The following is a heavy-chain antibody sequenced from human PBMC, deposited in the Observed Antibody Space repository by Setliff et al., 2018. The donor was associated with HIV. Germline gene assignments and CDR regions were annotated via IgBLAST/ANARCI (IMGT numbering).Heavy chain of an antibody. CDR3: ARGSGSYYNWFDP. CDR1: GYTFTGYY. CDR2: INPNSGGT. D-gene: IGHD1-26*01. V-gene: IGHV1-2*04. Sequence: ASVKVSCKASGYTFTGYYMHWVRQAPGQGLEWMGWINPNSGGTNYAQKFQGWVTMTRDTSISTAYMELSRLRSDDTAVYYCARGSGSYYNWFDPWDQGTLVTVSS. J-gene: IGHJ5*02.